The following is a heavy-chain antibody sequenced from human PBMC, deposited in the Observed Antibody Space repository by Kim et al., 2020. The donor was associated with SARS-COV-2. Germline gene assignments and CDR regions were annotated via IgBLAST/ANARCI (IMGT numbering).Heavy chain of an antibody. D-gene: IGHD4-17*01. V-gene: IGHV1-46*01. CDR2: INPSGVST. Sequence: ASVKVSCKASGYTFTSYYMHWVRQAPGQGLEWTGIINPSGVSTSYAQKFKGRVTMTRDTSTSTVYMALSSLRSEDTAVYYCAREAVTSFDYWGQGTLVTVSS. CDR3: AREAVTSFDY. CDR1: GYTFTSYY. J-gene: IGHJ4*02.